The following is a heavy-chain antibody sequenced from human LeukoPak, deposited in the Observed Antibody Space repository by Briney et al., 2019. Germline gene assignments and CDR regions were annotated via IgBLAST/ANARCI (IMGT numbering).Heavy chain of an antibody. J-gene: IGHJ4*02. CDR1: GGSVSSGSYE. Sequence: SETLSLTCTVSGGSVSSGSYEWSWIRQPAGKGLEWIGNIYYSESTNYNPSLKSRVTISVDTSKNQFSLKLSSVTAAATAAYYCARLKTSGATVGFDYWGQGTLVTVSS. CDR3: ARLKTSGATVGFDY. CDR2: IYYSEST. V-gene: IGHV4-61*01. D-gene: IGHD1-26*01.